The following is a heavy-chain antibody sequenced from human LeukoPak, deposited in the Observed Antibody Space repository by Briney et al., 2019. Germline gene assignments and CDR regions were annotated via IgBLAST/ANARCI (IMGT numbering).Heavy chain of an antibody. Sequence: GGSLRLSCAASGFTFSSYWMSWVRQAPGKGLEWVASIKQDGSDIYYVDSVKGRFTISRDNAKNSLYLQMDSLRAEDTALYYCARGVRSFDYWGQGTLVTVSS. CDR1: GFTFSSYW. D-gene: IGHD4-17*01. V-gene: IGHV3-7*04. CDR3: ARGVRSFDY. J-gene: IGHJ4*02. CDR2: IKQDGSDI.